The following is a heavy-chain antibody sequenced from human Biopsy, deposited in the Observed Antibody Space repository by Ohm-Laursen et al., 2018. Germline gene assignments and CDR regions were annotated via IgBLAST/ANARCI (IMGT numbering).Heavy chain of an antibody. CDR2: INIDGSGT. J-gene: IGHJ3*02. Sequence: SLRLSCAASGFTFNSYWMHWVRQAPGTGLVWVSRINIDGSGTKYADSVKGRFTVSRDNAKNTLYLQMNSLTAEDTAIYYCTRAYRYGLDALDMWGQGTMVTVSS. D-gene: IGHD3-16*01. CDR1: GFTFNSYW. V-gene: IGHV3-74*03. CDR3: TRAYRYGLDALDM.